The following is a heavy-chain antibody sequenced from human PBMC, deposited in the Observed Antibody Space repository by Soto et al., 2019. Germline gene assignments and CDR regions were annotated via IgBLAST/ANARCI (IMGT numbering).Heavy chain of an antibody. D-gene: IGHD4-17*01. CDR1: GGSFSGYY. CDR2: INHSGST. J-gene: IGHJ3*02. CDR3: ARAGDLDAFDI. Sequence: PSETLSLTCAVYGGSFSGYYWSWIRQPPGKGLEWIGEINHSGSTNYNTSLKSRVTISVDTSKNQFSLKLSSVTAADTAVYYCARAGDLDAFDIWGQGTMVTVSS. V-gene: IGHV4-34*01.